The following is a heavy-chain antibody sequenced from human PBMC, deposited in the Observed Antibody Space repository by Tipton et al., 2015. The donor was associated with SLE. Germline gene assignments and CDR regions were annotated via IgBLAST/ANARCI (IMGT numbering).Heavy chain of an antibody. D-gene: IGHD1-26*01. V-gene: IGHV4-59*01. J-gene: IGHJ3*02. CDR2: IYYSGST. CDR3: ARDGVYSGTGTDAFDI. CDR1: GGSISNYY. Sequence: TLSLTCTVSGGSISNYYWSWIRQPPGKGLEWIGYIYYSGSTNYNPSLKSRVTISVDTSKNQFSLKLSSVTTADTAVYYCARDGVYSGTGTDAFDIWGQGTMVTVSS.